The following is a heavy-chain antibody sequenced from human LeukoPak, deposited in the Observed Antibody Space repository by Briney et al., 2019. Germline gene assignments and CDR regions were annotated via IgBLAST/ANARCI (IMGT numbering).Heavy chain of an antibody. CDR2: ILYDGTNK. J-gene: IGHJ4*02. CDR1: GFTFSSFG. D-gene: IGHD2-15*01. V-gene: IGHV3-30*02. Sequence: GGSLRLSCAASGFTFSSFGMHWVRQAPGQGLEWVAFILYDGTNKYYADSVKGRFTISRDDSKNTMYLQMNSLRADDTAVYYCARGYCSGGSCYVLDYWGQGTQVTVSS. CDR3: ARGYCSGGSCYVLDY.